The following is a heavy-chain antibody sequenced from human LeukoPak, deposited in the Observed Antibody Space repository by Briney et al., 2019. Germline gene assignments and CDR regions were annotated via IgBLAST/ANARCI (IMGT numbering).Heavy chain of an antibody. CDR3: ARDKVKYCGGDCPVDY. V-gene: IGHV1-2*02. CDR2: INPNSGGT. J-gene: IGHJ4*02. D-gene: IGHD2-21*02. CDR1: GFTFTGYH. Sequence: ASVKVSCKASGFTFTGYHIHWVRQAPGQGLEWMGWINPNSGGTNYAQNFQGRVTMTRDTSISTAYMELSSLRSDDTAVYYCARDKVKYCGGDCPVDYWGQGTLVTVSS.